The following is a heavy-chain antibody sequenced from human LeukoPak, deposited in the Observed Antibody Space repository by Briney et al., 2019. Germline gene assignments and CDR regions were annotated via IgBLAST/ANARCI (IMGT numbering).Heavy chain of an antibody. CDR1: GFTFSTYA. CDR2: ISGSGGST. Sequence: GGSLRLSCAASGFTFSTYAMSWVRQAPGTGLEWVSAISGSGGSTYYADSVKGRFTISRDKSKNTLYLQMNSLRAEDTAVYYCAKARGYSGYDSLDYWGQGTLVTASS. J-gene: IGHJ4*02. CDR3: AKARGYSGYDSLDY. D-gene: IGHD5-12*01. V-gene: IGHV3-23*01.